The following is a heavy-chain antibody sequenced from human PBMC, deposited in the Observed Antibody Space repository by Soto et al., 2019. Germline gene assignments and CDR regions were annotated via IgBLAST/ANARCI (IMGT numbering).Heavy chain of an antibody. D-gene: IGHD2-2*01. CDR1: GGSISSGDYY. CDR3: AREDCRSTSCSYSTGSYYFDY. J-gene: IGHJ4*02. Sequence: QVQLQESGPGLVKPSQTLSLTCTVSGGSISSGDYYWSWIRQPPGKGLEWIGYIYYSGSTYYNPSLKSLSTISVDTSKNQFSLKLSSVTAADTAVYYCAREDCRSTSCSYSTGSYYFDYWGQGTLVTLSA. V-gene: IGHV4-30-4*01. CDR2: IYYSGST.